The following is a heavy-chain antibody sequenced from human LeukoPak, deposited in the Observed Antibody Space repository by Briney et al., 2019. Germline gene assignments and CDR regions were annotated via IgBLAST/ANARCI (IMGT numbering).Heavy chain of an antibody. V-gene: IGHV3-33*01. CDR2: IWYDGSNK. Sequence: GGSLRLSCAASGFTFSSYGMHWVRQAPGKGLEWVAVIWYDGSNKYYADSVKGRFTISRDNSKNTLYLQMNSLRAEDTAVYYCARDSDYSNYPLYYYGMDVWGQGTTVTVSS. J-gene: IGHJ6*02. CDR1: GFTFSSYG. D-gene: IGHD4-11*01. CDR3: ARDSDYSNYPLYYYGMDV.